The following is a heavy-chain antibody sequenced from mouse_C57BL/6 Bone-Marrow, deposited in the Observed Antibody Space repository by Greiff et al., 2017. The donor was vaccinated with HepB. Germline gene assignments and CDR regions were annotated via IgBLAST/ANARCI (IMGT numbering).Heavy chain of an antibody. V-gene: IGHV10-1*01. CDR2: IRSKSNNYET. Sequence: DVKLVESGGGLVQPKGSLKLSCAASGFSFNTYAMNWVRQAPGKGLEWVARIRSKSNNYETYYACSVKDRFTISRDDSESMLYLQMNNLKTEDTAMYYCVRHRGYAMDYWGQGTSVTVSS. CDR3: VRHRGYAMDY. CDR1: GFSFNTYA. J-gene: IGHJ4*01.